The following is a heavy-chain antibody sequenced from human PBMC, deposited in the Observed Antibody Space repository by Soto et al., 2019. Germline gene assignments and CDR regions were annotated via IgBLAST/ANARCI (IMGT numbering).Heavy chain of an antibody. CDR3: AKGSQIWRWGYHYFDY. Sequence: GGSLRLSCAASGFTFSSYAMSWVRQAPGKGLEWVSAISGSGGSTYYADSVKGRFTISRDNSKNTLYLQMNSLRAEDTAVYYCAKGSQIWRWGYHYFDYWGQGTLVTVSS. CDR2: ISGSGGST. V-gene: IGHV3-23*01. J-gene: IGHJ4*02. D-gene: IGHD2-21*01. CDR1: GFTFSSYA.